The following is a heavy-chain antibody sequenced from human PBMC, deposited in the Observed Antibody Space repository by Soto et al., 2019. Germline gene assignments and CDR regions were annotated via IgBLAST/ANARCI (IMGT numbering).Heavy chain of an antibody. V-gene: IGHV3-23*01. CDR2: ISGSGGST. Sequence: PGGSLRLSCAASGFTFSSYAMSWVRQAPGKGLEWVSAISGSGGSTYYADSVKGRFTISRDNSKSTLYLQMNSLRAEDTAVYYCAREDSETFYYYGMDVWGQGTTVTVSS. CDR1: GFTFSSYA. D-gene: IGHD1-26*01. CDR3: AREDSETFYYYGMDV. J-gene: IGHJ6*02.